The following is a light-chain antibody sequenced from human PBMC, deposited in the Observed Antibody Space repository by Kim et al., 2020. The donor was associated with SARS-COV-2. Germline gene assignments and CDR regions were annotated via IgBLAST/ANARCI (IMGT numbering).Light chain of an antibody. V-gene: IGLV3-19*01. CDR3: NSRDSSGNHLQV. CDR2: GKN. CDR1: SLRSYY. Sequence: LGQTVRITCQGDSLRSYYASWYQQKPGQAPVLVIYGKNNRPSGIPDRFSGSSSGNTASLTITGAQAEDEADYYCNSRDSSGNHLQVFGGGTKLTVL. J-gene: IGLJ3*02.